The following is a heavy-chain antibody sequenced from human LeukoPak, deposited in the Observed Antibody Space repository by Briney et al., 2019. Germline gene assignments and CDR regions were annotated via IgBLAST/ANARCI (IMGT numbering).Heavy chain of an antibody. CDR1: ENTLRDLS. CDR2: YAPEDDER. Sequence: ASLKVSCNAFENTLRDLSIHWVRKAPGKGLEWMGGYAPEDDERIYSEKFLGRVTLTEDTSTDTAYMELTSLRSDDTAVYYCSPETAGNYWGQGTLVTVSS. CDR3: SPETAGNY. D-gene: IGHD3-10*01. J-gene: IGHJ4*02. V-gene: IGHV1-24*01.